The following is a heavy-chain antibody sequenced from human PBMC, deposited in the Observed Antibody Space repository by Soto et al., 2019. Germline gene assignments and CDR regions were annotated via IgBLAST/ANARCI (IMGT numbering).Heavy chain of an antibody. D-gene: IGHD6-13*01. CDR3: AKNITSWYDY. CDR1: GYTFNNYG. Sequence: QVQLVQSGAELKKPGASVKVSCKASGYTFNNYGIGWVRQAPGQGLEWMGWISVYNGYANYARKFQGRIIMTADTSTSTAYMELRSLRSDDTAIYYCAKNITSWYDYWGQGSLVTVSS. V-gene: IGHV1-18*01. CDR2: ISVYNGYA. J-gene: IGHJ4*02.